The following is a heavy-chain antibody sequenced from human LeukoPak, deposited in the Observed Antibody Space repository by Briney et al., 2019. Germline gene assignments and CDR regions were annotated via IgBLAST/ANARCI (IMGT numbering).Heavy chain of an antibody. Sequence: GGSLRLACAASGFTFSNYPMHWVRQAPGKGLEWVAVTSSDERNKHYSGSVKGRFTISRDNSKRTLYLQMSSLRPEDTALYYYARELFGNRGNYDFDYWGQGTLVNVSS. CDR2: TSSDERNK. CDR1: GFTFSNYP. V-gene: IGHV3-30*04. J-gene: IGHJ4*02. CDR3: ARELFGNRGNYDFDY. D-gene: IGHD1-26*01.